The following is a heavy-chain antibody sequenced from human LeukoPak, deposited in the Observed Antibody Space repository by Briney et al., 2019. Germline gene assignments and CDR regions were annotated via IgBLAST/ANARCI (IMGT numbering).Heavy chain of an antibody. J-gene: IGHJ4*02. D-gene: IGHD3-10*01. Sequence: SETLSLTCTVSGGSISSSSYYWGWIRQPPGQGLEWIGSIYYSGSTYYNPSLKSRVTISVDTSKNQFSLKLSSVTAAGTAVYYCARLGPVWVQGEDYWGQGTLVTVSS. V-gene: IGHV4-39*01. CDR3: ARLGPVWVQGEDY. CDR2: IYYSGST. CDR1: GGSISSSSYY.